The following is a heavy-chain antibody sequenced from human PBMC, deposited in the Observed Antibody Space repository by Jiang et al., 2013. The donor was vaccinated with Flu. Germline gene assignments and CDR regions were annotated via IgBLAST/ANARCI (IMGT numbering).Heavy chain of an antibody. J-gene: IGHJ3*02. V-gene: IGHV4-4*07. CDR3: ARLGLWEDSGYRHDAFDI. Sequence: TLSLTCAVSGGSISSYYWSWIRQPAGKGLEWIGRIYTSGSTNYNPSLKSRVTISVDTSKNQFSLKLSSVTAADTAVYYCARLGLWEDSGYRHDAFDIWGQGTMVTVSS. D-gene: IGHD3-22*01. CDR1: GGSISSYY. CDR2: IYTSGST.